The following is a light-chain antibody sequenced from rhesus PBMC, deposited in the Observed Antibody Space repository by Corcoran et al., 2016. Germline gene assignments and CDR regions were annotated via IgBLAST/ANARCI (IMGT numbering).Light chain of an antibody. CDR1: QGISSY. V-gene: IGKV1-28*01. CDR3: RQHNSYPYS. J-gene: IGKJ2*01. Sequence: GDTVTITCRASQGISSYLNWFQQKPGKAPKLLIYAASSLESGVPSRFSGSGSGTEFTLTISSLQPADFAAYYCRQHNSYPYSFGQGTKVEIK. CDR2: AAS.